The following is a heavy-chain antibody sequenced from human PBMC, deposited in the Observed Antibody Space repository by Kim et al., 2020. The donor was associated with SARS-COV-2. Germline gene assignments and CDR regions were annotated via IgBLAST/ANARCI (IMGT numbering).Heavy chain of an antibody. D-gene: IGHD3-16*01. Sequence: SETLSLTCAVYGGSFSGYYWSWIRQPPGKGLEWIGEINHSGSTNYNPSLKSRVTISVDTSKNQFSLKLSSVTAADTAVYYCARGRPLGWYFDLWGRGTLVTVSS. CDR1: GGSFSGYY. V-gene: IGHV4-34*01. CDR3: ARGRPLGWYFDL. J-gene: IGHJ2*01. CDR2: INHSGST.